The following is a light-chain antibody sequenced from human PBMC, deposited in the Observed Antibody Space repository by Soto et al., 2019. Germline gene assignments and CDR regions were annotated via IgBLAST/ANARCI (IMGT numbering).Light chain of an antibody. CDR1: QSVGST. V-gene: IGKV3-15*01. Sequence: EIVMTQSPATLSVSPGERVTLSCRASQSVGSTLAWYQQKPGQAPRLLIYGASTGASGIPARFSGSGSGTEFTLTVSSLQSEDFAVYYCQQYNKWPITFGQGTRLAI. CDR3: QQYNKWPIT. J-gene: IGKJ5*01. CDR2: GAS.